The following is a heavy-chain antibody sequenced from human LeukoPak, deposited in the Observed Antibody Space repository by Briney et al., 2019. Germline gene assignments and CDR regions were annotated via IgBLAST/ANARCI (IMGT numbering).Heavy chain of an antibody. CDR2: MYYSGNT. D-gene: IGHD3-22*01. Sequence: SETLSLTCNVSGGSISSSGYYWGWIRQSPGNGLAWIGSMYYSGNTCYSPSLKGRVTISVDTSNHQFSLRLTSVTAADTAVYYCARDGSGYYYWDDWGQGALVTVSS. CDR1: GGSISSSGYY. J-gene: IGHJ4*02. CDR3: ARDGSGYYYWDD. V-gene: IGHV4-39*07.